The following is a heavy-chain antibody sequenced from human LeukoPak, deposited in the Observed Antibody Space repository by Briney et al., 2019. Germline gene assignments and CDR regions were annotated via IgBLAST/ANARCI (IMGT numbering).Heavy chain of an antibody. D-gene: IGHD4-17*01. V-gene: IGHV4-4*02. J-gene: IGHJ4*02. CDR2: IYHSGST. Sequence: SGTLSLTCAVSGGSISSSNWWSWVRQPPGKGLEWIGEIYHSGSTNYNPSLKSRVTISEDKSKNQFSLKLSSVTAADTAVYYCARERTVTHFDYWGQGTLVAVSS. CDR3: ARERTVTHFDY. CDR1: GGSISSSNW.